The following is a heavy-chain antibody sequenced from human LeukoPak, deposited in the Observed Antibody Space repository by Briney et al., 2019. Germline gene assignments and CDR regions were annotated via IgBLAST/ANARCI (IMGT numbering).Heavy chain of an antibody. Sequence: SETLSLTCTVSGGSISSYYWSWIRQPPGKGLEWIGYIYYSGSTNYNPSLKSRVTISVDTSKNQFSLKLSSVTAADTAVYYCASRADSSSVSAFDIWGQGTMVTVSS. CDR1: GGSISSYY. J-gene: IGHJ3*02. D-gene: IGHD6-6*01. CDR2: IYYSGST. CDR3: ASRADSSSVSAFDI. V-gene: IGHV4-59*01.